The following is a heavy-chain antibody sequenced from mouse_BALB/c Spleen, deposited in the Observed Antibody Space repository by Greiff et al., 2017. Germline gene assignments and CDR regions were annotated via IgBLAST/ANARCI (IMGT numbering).Heavy chain of an antibody. CDR3: ARRGDEDYFDY. CDR2: IDPANGNT. Sequence: EVHLVESGAELVKPGASVKLSCTASGFNIKDTYMHWVKQRPEQGLEWIGRIDPANGNTKYDPKFQGKATITADTSSNTAYLQLSSLTSEDTAVYYCARRGDEDYFDYWGQGTTLTVSS. J-gene: IGHJ2*01. CDR1: GFNIKDTY. V-gene: IGHV14-3*02.